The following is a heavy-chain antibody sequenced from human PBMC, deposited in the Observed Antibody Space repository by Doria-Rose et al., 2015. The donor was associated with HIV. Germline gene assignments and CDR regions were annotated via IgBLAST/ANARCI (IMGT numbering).Heavy chain of an antibody. V-gene: IGHV2-26*01. CDR3: ARIKSSRWYHKYYFDF. D-gene: IGHD6-13*01. Sequence: QVTLKESGPVLVKPTETLTLTCTVSGVSLSSPGMGVSWIRQPPGKAPEWLANIFSDDERSYKTSLNSRLTISRGTSKSQVVLTMTDMDPVDTATYYCARIKSSRWYHKYYFDFWGQGTLVIVSA. CDR2: IFSDDER. CDR1: GVSLSSPGMG. J-gene: IGHJ4*02.